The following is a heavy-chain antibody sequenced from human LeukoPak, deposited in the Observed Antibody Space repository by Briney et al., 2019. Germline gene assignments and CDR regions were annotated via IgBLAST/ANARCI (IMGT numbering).Heavy chain of an antibody. J-gene: IGHJ4*02. D-gene: IGHD3-22*01. CDR3: ARDPDYYDSRFFDY. CDR2: INPNSGGT. CDR1: GYTFTGYY. Sequence: ASVKVSCKASGYTFTGYYMHWVRQAPGQGLEWMGWINPNSGGTNYAQKFQGRVTMTRDTSISTAYMELSRLRSDDTAVYYCARDPDYYDSRFFDYWGQGTLVTVSS. V-gene: IGHV1-2*02.